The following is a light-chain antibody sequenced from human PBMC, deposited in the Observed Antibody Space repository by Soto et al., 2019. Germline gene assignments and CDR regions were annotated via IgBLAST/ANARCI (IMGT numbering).Light chain of an antibody. CDR2: GVT. CDR1: SSDVGAYYS. V-gene: IGLV2-14*01. Sequence: QSALTQPASVSGSPGQSITISCTGTSSDVGAYYSVSWYQHHPGKAPKLIIYGVTNRPSGVSNRFSGYKSGNTASLTISGLQAEDEADYHCSSYTSGSSHYVFGTGTKLTVL. CDR3: SSYTSGSSHYV. J-gene: IGLJ1*01.